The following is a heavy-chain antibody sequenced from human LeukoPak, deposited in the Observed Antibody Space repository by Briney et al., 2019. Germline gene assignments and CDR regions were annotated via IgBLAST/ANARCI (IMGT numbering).Heavy chain of an antibody. CDR1: GDSLSSGYYY. J-gene: IGHJ4*02. D-gene: IGHD6-13*01. CDR3: ARETVASSSWAIFDY. Sequence: ASETLSLTCTVSGDSLSSGYYYWSWIRQSPGKGLEWIGYIYYNGDTYYNPSLKSRVTISIDTSKNHFSLKVTSVTAADTAVYYCARETVASSSWAIFDYWGQGTLVTVSS. V-gene: IGHV4-61*03. CDR2: IYYNGDT.